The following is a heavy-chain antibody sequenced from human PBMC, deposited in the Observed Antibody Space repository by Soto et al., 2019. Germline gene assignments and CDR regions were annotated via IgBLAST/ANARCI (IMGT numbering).Heavy chain of an antibody. Sequence: GASVKVSCKASGYTFTGYYMHWVRQAPGQGLEWMGWINPNSGGTNYAQRFQGRVTMTRGTSISTAHMELSRLRSDDTAVYYCARESSGWYKYFDYWGQGTLVTVSS. CDR3: ARESSGWYKYFDY. V-gene: IGHV1-2*02. J-gene: IGHJ4*02. CDR2: INPNSGGT. D-gene: IGHD6-19*01. CDR1: GYTFTGYY.